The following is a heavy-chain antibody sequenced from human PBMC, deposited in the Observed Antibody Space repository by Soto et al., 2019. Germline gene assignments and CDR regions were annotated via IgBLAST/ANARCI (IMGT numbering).Heavy chain of an antibody. V-gene: IGHV3-48*01. CDR1: GFSFIDHS. D-gene: IGHD3-10*01. J-gene: IGHJ4*02. CDR3: ARYGSGSDYRDPFDH. CDR2: IDTSSETM. Sequence: GGSLRLSCAASGFSFIDHSMNWIRQAPGKGLEWVSYIDTSSETMHYADSVKGRFTISRDNAKNSLYLQMNSLRVDDTAMYYCARYGSGSDYRDPFDHWGQGTPVTVSS.